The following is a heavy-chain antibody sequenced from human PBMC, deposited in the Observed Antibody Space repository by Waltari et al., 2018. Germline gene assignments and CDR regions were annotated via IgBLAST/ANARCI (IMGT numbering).Heavy chain of an antibody. Sequence: EVQLVESGGGLVKPGGSLRLSCAASGFTFSTAWLRWVRQAPGKGLEWVGRIKSKTDGGTTDYAAPVKGRFTISRDDSENTLYLQMNSLKTEDTAVYYCATLFGDFWSGYFFDYWGQGTLVTVSS. CDR1: GFTFSTAW. J-gene: IGHJ4*02. CDR2: IKSKTDGGTT. D-gene: IGHD3-3*01. CDR3: ATLFGDFWSGYFFDY. V-gene: IGHV3-15*01.